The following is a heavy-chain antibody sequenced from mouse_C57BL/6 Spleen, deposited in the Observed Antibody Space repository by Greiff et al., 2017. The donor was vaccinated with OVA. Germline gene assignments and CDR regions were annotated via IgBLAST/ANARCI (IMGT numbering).Heavy chain of an antibody. CDR1: GYSITSGYY. CDR2: ISYDGSN. J-gene: IGHJ2*01. CDR3: ARGKPVILSY. Sequence: EVKLMESGPGLVKPSQSLSLTCSVTGYSITSGYYWNWIRQFPGNKLEWMGYISYDGSNNYNPSLKNRISITRDTSKNQFFLKLNSVTTEDTATYYCARGKPVILSYWGQGTTLTVSS. V-gene: IGHV3-6*01.